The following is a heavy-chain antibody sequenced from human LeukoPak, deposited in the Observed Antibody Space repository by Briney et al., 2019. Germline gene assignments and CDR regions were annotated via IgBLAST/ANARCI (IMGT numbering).Heavy chain of an antibody. V-gene: IGHV3-23*01. CDR2: ISGGGGST. CDR3: AKDGMIVVVNHSDY. CDR1: GFTFSSYA. J-gene: IGHJ4*02. D-gene: IGHD3-22*01. Sequence: GGSLRLSCAASGFTFSSYAMSWVRQAPGKGLEWVSAISGGGGSTYYADSVKGRFTISRDNSKNTLYLQMNSLRAEDTAVYYCAKDGMIVVVNHSDYWGQGTLVTVSS.